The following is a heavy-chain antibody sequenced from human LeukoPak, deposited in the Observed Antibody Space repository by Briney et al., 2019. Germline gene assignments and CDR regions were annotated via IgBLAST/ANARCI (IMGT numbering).Heavy chain of an antibody. Sequence: GGSLRLSCAASGFTFSSYAMHWVRQAPGKGLEWVAVISYDGSNKYYADSVKGRFTISRDNSKNTLYLQMNSLRAEDTAVYYCAKDRNTMIVVSDLIDYWGQGTLVTVSS. CDR1: GFTFSSYA. V-gene: IGHV3-30-3*01. J-gene: IGHJ4*02. D-gene: IGHD3-22*01. CDR3: AKDRNTMIVVSDLIDY. CDR2: ISYDGSNK.